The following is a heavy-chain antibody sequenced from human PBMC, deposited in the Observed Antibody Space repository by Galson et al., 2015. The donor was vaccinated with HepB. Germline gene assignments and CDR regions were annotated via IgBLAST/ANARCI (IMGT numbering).Heavy chain of an antibody. J-gene: IGHJ4*02. V-gene: IGHV1-3*01. CDR1: GYTFTSYA. Sequence: SVKVSCKASGYTFTSYAMHWVRQAPGQRLEWMGWINAGNGNTKYSQKFQGRVTITRDTSASTAYMELSSLRSEDTAVYYCARDLGWPHYFDYWGQGTLVTVSS. CDR2: INAGNGNT. D-gene: IGHD7-27*01. CDR3: ARDLGWPHYFDY.